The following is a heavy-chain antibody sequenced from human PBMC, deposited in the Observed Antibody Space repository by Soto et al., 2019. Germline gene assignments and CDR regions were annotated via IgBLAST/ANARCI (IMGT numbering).Heavy chain of an antibody. CDR1: GYSFSSFG. J-gene: IGHJ4*02. V-gene: IGHV1-18*04. CDR3: ARDKMAVTGTWSH. D-gene: IGHD6-19*01. CDR2: ISGYNGDT. Sequence: QVQLVQSGAEVKKPGASVQVSCKASGYSFSSFGISWVRQAPGQGLEWLGWISGYNGDTKYAQKFQDRVAMTTDTATTTASMELRNLRYDDTAVYYCARDKMAVTGTWSHWGQGTLVTVSS.